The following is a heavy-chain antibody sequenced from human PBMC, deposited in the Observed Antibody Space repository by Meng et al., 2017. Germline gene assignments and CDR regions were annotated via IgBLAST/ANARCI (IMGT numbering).Heavy chain of an antibody. CDR2: IIPIFGTA. V-gene: IGHV1-69*06. J-gene: IGHJ5*02. CDR3: ARDPHYYDSRGEFDP. D-gene: IGHD3-22*01. Sequence: QVQVVQSGAEVKKPGSAVKVSCKASGGTFSSYAISWVRQAPGQGLEWMGGIIPIFGTANYAQKFQGRVTITADKSTSTAYMELSSLRSEDTAVYYCARDPHYYDSRGEFDPWGQGTLVTVSS. CDR1: GGTFSSYA.